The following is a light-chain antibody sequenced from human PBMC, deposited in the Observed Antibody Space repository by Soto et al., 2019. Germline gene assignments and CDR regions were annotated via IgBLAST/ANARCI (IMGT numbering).Light chain of an antibody. CDR3: QQYGRSALT. V-gene: IGKV3-20*01. Sequence: EIVLTQSPGTLSLSPGERATLSCRARQSVSSSYLAWYQQKPGQAPRLLIYGASSRATGIPDRFSGSGSGTDFTLTISRLEPEDFAVYYCQQYGRSALTFGGGTKVEIK. CDR1: QSVSSSY. CDR2: GAS. J-gene: IGKJ4*01.